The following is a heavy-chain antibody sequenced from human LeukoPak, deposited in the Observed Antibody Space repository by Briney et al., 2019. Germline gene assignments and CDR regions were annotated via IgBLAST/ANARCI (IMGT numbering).Heavy chain of an antibody. Sequence: PSETLSLTCAVSGDSITSDYYWVWIRPPPGKGLEWIGNVYRSGTTYYNPSLKSRVTMSVDTATDQFSLKLISVTAADTAVYYCARGHTLAVDRREGDPFDIWGQGTMVIVS. D-gene: IGHD4-23*01. CDR2: VYRSGTT. V-gene: IGHV4-38-2*01. J-gene: IGHJ3*02. CDR1: GDSITSDYY. CDR3: ARGHTLAVDRREGDPFDI.